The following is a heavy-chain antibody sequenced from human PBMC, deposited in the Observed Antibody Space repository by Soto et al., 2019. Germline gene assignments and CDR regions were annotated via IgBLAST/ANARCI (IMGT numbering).Heavy chain of an antibody. V-gene: IGHV4-4*02. CDR1: GGSISSSNW. D-gene: IGHD1-26*01. J-gene: IGHJ5*02. Sequence: SETLSLTCAVSGGSISSSNWWSWVRQPPGKGLEWIGEIYHSGSTNYNPSLKSRVTISVDKSKNQFSLKLSSVTAADTAVYYCARIFSGSYSLNRFDPWGQGTLVTVSS. CDR3: ARIFSGSYSLNRFDP. CDR2: IYHSGST.